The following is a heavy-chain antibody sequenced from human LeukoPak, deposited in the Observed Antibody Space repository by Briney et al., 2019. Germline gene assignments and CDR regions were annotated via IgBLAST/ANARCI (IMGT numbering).Heavy chain of an antibody. CDR1: GGSFSGYY. D-gene: IGHD2-2*01. V-gene: IGHV4-34*01. J-gene: IGHJ5*02. CDR3: ARNRAFLGYCSSTSCPRGNWFDP. Sequence: SETLSLTCAVYGGSFSGYYWSWIRQPPGKGLEWIGEINHSGSTNYNPSLKSRVTVSVDTSKNQFSLKLSSVTAADTAVYYCARNRAFLGYCSSTSCPRGNWFDPWGQGTLVTVSS. CDR2: INHSGST.